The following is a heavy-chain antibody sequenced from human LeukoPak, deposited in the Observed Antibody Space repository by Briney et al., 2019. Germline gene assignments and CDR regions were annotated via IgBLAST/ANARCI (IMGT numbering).Heavy chain of an antibody. D-gene: IGHD5-18*01. Sequence: GALRLSCAASGFTFSSYSMNWVRQAPGKGLEWVSSISSSSSYIYYADSVKGRFTISRDNAKNSLYLQMTGLRAEDTAVYYCARDAPDSYDYWGQGTLVTVSS. CDR2: ISSSSSYI. CDR1: GFTFSSYS. V-gene: IGHV3-21*01. J-gene: IGHJ4*02. CDR3: ARDAPDSYDY.